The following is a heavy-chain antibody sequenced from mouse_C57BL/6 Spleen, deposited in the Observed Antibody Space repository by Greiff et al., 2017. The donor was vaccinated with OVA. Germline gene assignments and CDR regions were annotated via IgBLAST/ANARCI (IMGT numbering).Heavy chain of an antibody. J-gene: IGHJ4*01. D-gene: IGHD1-1*01. V-gene: IGHV1-42*01. CDR1: GYSFTGYY. CDR3: ARSGTVDAMDY. CDR2: INPSTGGT. Sequence: DVQLQESGPELVKPGASVKISCKASGYSFTGYYMNWVKQSPEKSLEWIGEINPSTGGTTYNQKFKAKATLTVDKSSSTAYMQLKSLTSEDSAVYYCARSGTVDAMDYWGQGTSVTVSS.